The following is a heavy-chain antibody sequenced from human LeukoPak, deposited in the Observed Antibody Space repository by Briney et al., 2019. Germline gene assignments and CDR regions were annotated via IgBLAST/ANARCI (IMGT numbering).Heavy chain of an antibody. CDR2: IGTTGDT. CDR3: AGTIAGHRCASRSMYYFDS. CDR1: GFTFSSYD. J-gene: IGHJ4*01. D-gene: IGHD4/OR15-4a*01. Sequence: GGSLRLSCAASGFTFSSYDMHWIRQATGKGLEWVSAIGTTGDTYYPGSVKGRFTISRETAKTSLYLQMTSLRAGDTAVYYCAGTIAGHRCASRSMYYFDSSGPGTLVTVSS. V-gene: IGHV3-13*01.